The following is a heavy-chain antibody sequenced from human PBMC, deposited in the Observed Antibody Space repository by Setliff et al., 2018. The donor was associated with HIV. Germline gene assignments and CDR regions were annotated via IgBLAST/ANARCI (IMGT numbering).Heavy chain of an antibody. V-gene: IGHV4-4*07. J-gene: IGHJ4*02. Sequence: SETLSLTCTVSGGSISSEYWSWIRQPAGKGLEWIGRIYSSGSTNYNPSLKSRVTMSVDTSKNQFSLKLSSVTAADTAVYYCARQNSGYAPGDYDRKFDHWGQGALVTVPS. CDR2: IYSSGST. CDR1: GGSISSEY. D-gene: IGHD5-12*01. CDR3: ARQNSGYAPGDYDRKFDH.